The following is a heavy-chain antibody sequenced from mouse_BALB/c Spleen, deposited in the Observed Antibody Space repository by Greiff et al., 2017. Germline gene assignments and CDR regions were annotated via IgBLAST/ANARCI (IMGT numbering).Heavy chain of an antibody. CDR3: ARSDYRYDAWFAY. V-gene: IGHV14-3*02. CDR1: GFNIKDTY. J-gene: IGHJ3*01. Sequence: VQLQQSGPELVKTGASVKISCTASGFNIKDTYMHWVKQRPEQGLEWIGRIDPANGNTKYDPKFQGKATITADTSSNTAYLQLSSLTSEDTAVYYCARSDYRYDAWFAYWGQGTLVTVSA. D-gene: IGHD2-14*01. CDR2: IDPANGNT.